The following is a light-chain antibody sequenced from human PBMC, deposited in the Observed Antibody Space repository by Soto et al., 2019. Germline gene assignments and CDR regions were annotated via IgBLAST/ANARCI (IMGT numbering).Light chain of an antibody. J-gene: IGKJ1*01. CDR3: QQYGSSPRT. CDR2: TTS. V-gene: IGKV3-20*01. CDR1: QTISSPY. Sequence: EIVLTQSPGTLSLSPGDRAALSCRASQTISSPYLAWYQQKPGQAPRLLIHTTSTRASGIPDRFSGSGSGTDFTLTISRLEPEDFAVYYCQQYGSSPRTFGQGTRWISN.